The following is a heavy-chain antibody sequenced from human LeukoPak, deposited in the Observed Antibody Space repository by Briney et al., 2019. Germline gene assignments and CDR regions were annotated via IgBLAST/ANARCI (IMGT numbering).Heavy chain of an antibody. CDR3: AQDWYFDY. CDR2: ISSSSSYI. CDR1: GFTVSSNY. V-gene: IGHV3-21*01. J-gene: IGHJ4*02. Sequence: GGSLRLSCAASGFTVSSNYMSWVRQAPGKGLEWVSSISSSSSYIYYADSVKGRFTISRDNAKNSLYLQMNSLRAEDTAVYYCAQDWYFDYWGQGTLVTVSS.